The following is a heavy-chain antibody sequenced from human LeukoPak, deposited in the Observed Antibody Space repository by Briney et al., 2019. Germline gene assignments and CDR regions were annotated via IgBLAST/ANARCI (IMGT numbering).Heavy chain of an antibody. D-gene: IGHD3-16*01. J-gene: IGHJ4*02. CDR3: ASHWGGY. CDR1: GFTVSSNY. CDR2: IYDSGTT. Sequence: PGGSLRLSCAASGFTVSSNYMSWVRQAPGKGLEWVSIIYDSGTTHYADSVKGRFTISRHNLKNTLYLQMNSLRAEDTAVYYCASHWGGYWGQGTLVTVS. V-gene: IGHV3-53*01.